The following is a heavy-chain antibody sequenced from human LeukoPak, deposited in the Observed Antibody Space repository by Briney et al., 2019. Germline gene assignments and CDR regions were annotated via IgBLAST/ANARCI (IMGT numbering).Heavy chain of an antibody. Sequence: GGSLRLSYAASGFTFSSYSMNWVRQAPGKGLEWVSSISSSSSYIYYADSVKGRFTISRDNAKNSLYLQMNSLRAEDTAVYYCARDERNSSGWYGFDYWGQGTLVTVSS. V-gene: IGHV3-21*01. CDR1: GFTFSSYS. J-gene: IGHJ4*02. CDR2: ISSSSSYI. D-gene: IGHD6-19*01. CDR3: ARDERNSSGWYGFDY.